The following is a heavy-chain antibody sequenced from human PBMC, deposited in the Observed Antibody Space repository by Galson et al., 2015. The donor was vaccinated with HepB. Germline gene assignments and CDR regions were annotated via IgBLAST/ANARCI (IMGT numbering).Heavy chain of an antibody. CDR2: ISSGGSTK. CDR3: ARDFRKRIAVDAFDI. D-gene: IGHD6-19*01. J-gene: IGHJ3*02. Sequence: SLRLSCAASGFTFSSYEMNWVRQAPGKGLEWVSYISSGGSTKYYTDSVKGRFTISRDNAKNSLYLQMNSLRAEDTAVYYCARDFRKRIAVDAFDIWGQGTMVTVSS. V-gene: IGHV3-48*03. CDR1: GFTFSSYE.